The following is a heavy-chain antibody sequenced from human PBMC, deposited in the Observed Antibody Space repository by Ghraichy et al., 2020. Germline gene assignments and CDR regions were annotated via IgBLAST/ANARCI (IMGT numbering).Heavy chain of an antibody. CDR1: GGSISNYY. Sequence: SETLSLTCTVSGGSISNYYWSWIRQPPGKGLEWIGYIYYSGSTNYNPSLKSRITISVDTSKNHFSLRLSSVTAADTAVYYCARLEPVTTGAFDIWGQGTMVIVSS. J-gene: IGHJ3*02. D-gene: IGHD4-17*01. CDR3: ARLEPVTTGAFDI. V-gene: IGHV4-59*08. CDR2: IYYSGST.